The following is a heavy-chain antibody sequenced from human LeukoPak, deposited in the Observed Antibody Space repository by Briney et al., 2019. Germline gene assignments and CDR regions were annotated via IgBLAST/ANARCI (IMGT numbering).Heavy chain of an antibody. J-gene: IGHJ4*02. CDR2: VNPSLDYK. V-gene: IGHV3-21*01. D-gene: IGHD6-13*01. CDR1: GFSFRTYS. CDR3: RGGLLVFVDCSTSSCYFDY. Sequence: PGGSLRLSCAASGFSFRTYSMNWVRQTPGKGLEWVSSVNPSLDYKYYADSVRGRFTISRDNAKNSLFLQMNSLRVVDTAAYDLRGGLLVFVDCSTSSCYFDYWGQGALVTVSP.